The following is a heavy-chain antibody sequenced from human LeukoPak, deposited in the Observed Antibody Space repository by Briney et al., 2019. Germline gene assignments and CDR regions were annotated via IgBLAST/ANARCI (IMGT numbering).Heavy chain of an antibody. J-gene: IGHJ1*01. Sequence: SETLSLTCAVYGGSFSGYYWSWIRQPPGKGLEWIGEINHGGSTNYNPALKSRVTISIDTSKNQFSLKLSSVTAADTAFYYCARYLDYGGNSRVFQHWGQGTLVTVSS. CDR2: INHGGST. D-gene: IGHD4-23*01. V-gene: IGHV4-34*01. CDR3: ARYLDYGGNSRVFQH. CDR1: GGSFSGYY.